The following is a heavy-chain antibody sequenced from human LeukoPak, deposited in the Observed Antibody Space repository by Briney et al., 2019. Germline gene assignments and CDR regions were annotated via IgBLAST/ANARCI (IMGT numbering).Heavy chain of an antibody. J-gene: IGHJ4*02. CDR2: ISGGGST. D-gene: IGHD3-22*01. V-gene: IGHV3-53*05. CDR1: GFTVSDNY. CDR3: VKDYYDSSGNY. Sequence: GGSLRLSCAASGFTVSDNYTSWVRQAPGKGLEWVPAISGGGSTYYADSVKGRFAISRDNSKNTLYLQLSSLRAEDTAVYYCVKDYYDSSGNYWGQGTLVTVSS.